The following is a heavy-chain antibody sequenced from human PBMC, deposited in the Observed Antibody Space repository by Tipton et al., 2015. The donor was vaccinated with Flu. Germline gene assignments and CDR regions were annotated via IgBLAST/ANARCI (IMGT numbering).Heavy chain of an antibody. Sequence: LVKPTQTLSLTCTVSGGSISSGDDYCSWVRQPPGKGLEWIGYIYYSGGSYYNPSVKSRVTISIDTSKNQVSLTLRSVTAADTAVYYCARGREVIPGAIPLDSYCALDVWGQGTTVTVSS. CDR2: IYYSGGS. V-gene: IGHV4-30-4*01. CDR3: ARGREVIPGAIPLDSYCALDV. CDR1: GGSISSGDDY. J-gene: IGHJ6*02. D-gene: IGHD2-2*02.